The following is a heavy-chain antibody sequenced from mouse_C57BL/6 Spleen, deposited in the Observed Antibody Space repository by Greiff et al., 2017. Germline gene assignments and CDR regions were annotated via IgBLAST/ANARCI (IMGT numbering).Heavy chain of an antibody. V-gene: IGHV1-55*01. CDR1: GYTFTSYW. Sequence: QVQLQQPGAELVKPGASVKMSCKASGYTFTSYWITWVKPRPGQGLEWIGDIYPGSGSNNYNEKFKSKATLTVDTSSSTAYMQLSSLTSEDSAVYYCARSDSSRMDFDYWGQGTTLTVSS. CDR2: IYPGSGSN. CDR3: ARSDSSRMDFDY. J-gene: IGHJ2*01. D-gene: IGHD3-2*02.